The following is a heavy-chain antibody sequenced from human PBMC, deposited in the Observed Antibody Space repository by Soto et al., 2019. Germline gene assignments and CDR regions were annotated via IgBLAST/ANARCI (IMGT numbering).Heavy chain of an antibody. CDR3: ATSFGSGSRAFDY. Sequence: QVQLVQSGAEVKKPGSSVKVSCKASGDTFNFYTINWVRQAPGLGLEWMGRFNPILSFSNSALKFQGRVTHTADKSTSTAYMVLSSLRSEDTAIYYCATSFGSGSRAFDYWGQGALVTVSS. CDR2: FNPILSFS. V-gene: IGHV1-69*02. CDR1: GDTFNFYT. D-gene: IGHD3-10*01. J-gene: IGHJ4*02.